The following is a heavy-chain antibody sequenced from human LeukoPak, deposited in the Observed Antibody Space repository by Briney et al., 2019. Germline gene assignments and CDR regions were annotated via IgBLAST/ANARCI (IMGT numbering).Heavy chain of an antibody. CDR2: IYTSGST. CDR3: ARDAPYYDILTGYPSFFDY. Sequence: SETLSLTCTVSGGSISSGSYYWSWIRQPAGKGLEWIGRIYTSGSTNYNPSLKSRVTISVDTSKNQFSLKLSSVTAPDTAVYYCARDAPYYDILTGYPSFFDYWGQGTLVTVSS. D-gene: IGHD3-9*01. CDR1: GGSISSGSYY. J-gene: IGHJ4*02. V-gene: IGHV4-61*02.